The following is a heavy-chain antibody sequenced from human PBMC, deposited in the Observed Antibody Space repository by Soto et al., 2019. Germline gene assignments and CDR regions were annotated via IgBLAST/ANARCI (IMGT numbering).Heavy chain of an antibody. CDR1: GYTFPSYG. J-gene: IGHJ4*02. D-gene: IGHD2-2*01. CDR2: ISAYNAHT. V-gene: IGHV1-18*04. Sequence: ASVKVSCKASGYTFPSYGVNWVRQAPGQGLEWMGRISAYNAHTKNAQNLDGRVTMTTETSATTAYIELRSLRSDDTAVYYCARDYCSSTSCLGGFDYWGQGTLVTVSS. CDR3: ARDYCSSTSCLGGFDY.